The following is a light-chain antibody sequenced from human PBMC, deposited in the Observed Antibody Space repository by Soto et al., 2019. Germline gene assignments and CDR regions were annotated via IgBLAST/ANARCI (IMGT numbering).Light chain of an antibody. V-gene: IGLV1-44*01. CDR1: TSNIGSNT. CDR3: AAWDDSLNGYV. J-gene: IGLJ1*01. Sequence: QSALTQPPSASGTPGQGVPISCSGITSNIGSNTVNWYQQLPGTAPKLLIYNNNQRPSGVPDRFSGSKSGTSASLAIGGLQSEDEADYYCAAWDDSLNGYVFGTGTKGNVL. CDR2: NNN.